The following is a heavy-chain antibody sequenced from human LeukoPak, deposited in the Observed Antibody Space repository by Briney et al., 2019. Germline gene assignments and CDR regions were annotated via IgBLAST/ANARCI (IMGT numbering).Heavy chain of an antibody. J-gene: IGHJ4*02. CDR3: ARGLYYGYVWGSYRKYFFDY. V-gene: IGHV4-34*01. D-gene: IGHD3-16*02. CDR1: GGSFSGYY. Sequence: PSETLSLTCAVYGGSFSGYYWSWIRQPPGKGPEWIGEINHSGSTNYNPSLKSRVTISVDTSKNQFSLKLSSVTAADTAVYYCARGLYYGYVWGSYRKYFFDYWGQGTLVTVSS. CDR2: INHSGST.